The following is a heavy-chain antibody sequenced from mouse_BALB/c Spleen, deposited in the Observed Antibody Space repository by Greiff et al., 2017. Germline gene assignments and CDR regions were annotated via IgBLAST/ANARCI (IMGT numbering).Heavy chain of an antibody. Sequence: EVKLVESGPGLVKPSQSLSLTCSVTGYSITSGYYWNWIRQFPGNKLEWMGYISYDGSNNYNPSLKNRISITRDTSKNQFFLKLNSVTTEDTATYYCARDLHYYGFAYWGQGTLVTVSA. CDR3: ARDLHYYGFAY. CDR2: ISYDGSN. V-gene: IGHV3-6*02. D-gene: IGHD1-2*01. CDR1: GYSITSGYY. J-gene: IGHJ3*01.